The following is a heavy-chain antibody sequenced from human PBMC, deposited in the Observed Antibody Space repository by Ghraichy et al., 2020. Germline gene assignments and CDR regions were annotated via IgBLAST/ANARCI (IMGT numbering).Heavy chain of an antibody. J-gene: IGHJ4*02. CDR3: VRLVNGCPADS. V-gene: IGHV4-39*01. D-gene: IGHD1-1*01. CDR1: GDSITGPSYH. Sequence: SETLSLTCSVCGDSITGPSYHWGWIRQPPGKGLEWIASVYYTGNTYYSPSLRSRATIAVDTSKNQFSLKLISVTAADTAVYFCVRLVNGCPADSWGQGTLVTVSS. CDR2: VYYTGNT.